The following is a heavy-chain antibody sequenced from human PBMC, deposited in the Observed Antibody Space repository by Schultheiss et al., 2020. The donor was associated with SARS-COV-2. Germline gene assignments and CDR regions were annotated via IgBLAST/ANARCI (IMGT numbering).Heavy chain of an antibody. CDR3: ARDHYYGFDY. V-gene: IGHV1-2*04. Sequence: ASVKVSCKASGYTFTSYGISWVRQAPGQGLEWMGWINPNSGGTNYAQKFQGWVTMTRDTSISTAYMELSSLRSEDTAVYYCARDHYYGFDYWGQGTLVTVSS. D-gene: IGHD3-10*01. CDR1: GYTFTSYG. CDR2: INPNSGGT. J-gene: IGHJ4*02.